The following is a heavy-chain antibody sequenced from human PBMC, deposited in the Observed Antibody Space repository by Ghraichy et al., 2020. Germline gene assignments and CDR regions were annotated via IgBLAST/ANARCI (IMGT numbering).Heavy chain of an antibody. Sequence: SETLSLTCAVYGGSFSGYYWSWIRQPPGKGLEWIGEINHSGSTNYNPSLKSRVTISVDTSKNQFSLKLSSVTAADTAVYYCARVGGPAARKVYNWFDPWGQGTLVTVSS. CDR2: INHSGST. J-gene: IGHJ5*02. CDR3: ARVGGPAARKVYNWFDP. V-gene: IGHV4-34*01. CDR1: GGSFSGYY. D-gene: IGHD2-2*01.